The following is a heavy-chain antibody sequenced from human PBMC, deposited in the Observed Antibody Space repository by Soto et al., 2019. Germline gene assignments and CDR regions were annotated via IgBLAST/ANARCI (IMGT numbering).Heavy chain of an antibody. Sequence: SETLSLTCVVSGASISSGGYSWTWIRQPPGKALEWIGYIYYSGGTNYNPSLKSRVTISMDRSNNQFSLRLNSVTAADTAVYYCAREMTAVTATGDWFDPWGQGTLVTVSS. CDR1: GASISSGGYS. CDR3: AREMTAVTATGDWFDP. D-gene: IGHD4-17*01. CDR2: IYYSGGT. V-gene: IGHV4-30-2*01. J-gene: IGHJ5*02.